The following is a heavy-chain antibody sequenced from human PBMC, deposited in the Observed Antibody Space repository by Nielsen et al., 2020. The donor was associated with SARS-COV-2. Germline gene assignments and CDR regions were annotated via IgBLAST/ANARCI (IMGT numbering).Heavy chain of an antibody. Sequence: SLKISCAASGFTFSSYGMHWVRQAPGKGLEWVAVIWYDGSNKYYADSVKGRFTISRDNSKNTLYLQMNSLRAEDTAVYYCARYRSGGWFDPWGQGTLVTVSS. CDR1: GFTFSSYG. D-gene: IGHD2-15*01. CDR2: IWYDGSNK. V-gene: IGHV3-33*01. J-gene: IGHJ5*02. CDR3: ARYRSGGWFDP.